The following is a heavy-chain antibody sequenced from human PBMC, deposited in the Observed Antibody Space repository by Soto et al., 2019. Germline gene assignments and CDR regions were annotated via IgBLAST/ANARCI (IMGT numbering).Heavy chain of an antibody. CDR3: ARERLAPKCFDP. J-gene: IGHJ5*02. CDR1: GGSISNYH. Sequence: SETLSLTCAVSGGSISNYHWSWIRQAPGKGLEWIGYIYYTGSTNYNPSLKSRATISLDTSKKQFSLKLSSVTAADTAVYYCARERLAPKCFDPWGQGTLVTVSS. CDR2: IYYTGST. D-gene: IGHD6-19*01. V-gene: IGHV4-59*01.